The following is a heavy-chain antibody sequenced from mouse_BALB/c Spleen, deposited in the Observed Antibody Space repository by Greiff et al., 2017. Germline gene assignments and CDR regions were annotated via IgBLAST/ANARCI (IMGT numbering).Heavy chain of an antibody. CDR3: ARAYGVYWYFDV. CDR1: GYSITSGYY. J-gene: IGHJ1*01. CDR2: ISYDGSN. V-gene: IGHV3-6*02. Sequence: DVQLQESGPGLVKPSQSLSLTCSVTGYSITSGYYWNWIRQFPGNKLEWMGYISYDGSNNYNPSLKNRISITRDTSKNQFFLKLNSVTTEDTATYYCARAYGVYWYFDVWGAGTTVTVSS. D-gene: IGHD1-1*01.